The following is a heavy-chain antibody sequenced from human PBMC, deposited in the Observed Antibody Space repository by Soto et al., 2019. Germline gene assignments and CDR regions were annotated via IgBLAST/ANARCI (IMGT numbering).Heavy chain of an antibody. Sequence: PGGSLRLSCAASGFTFSDYYMDWVRQVPGKGLEWVGRTRNKANSYTTEYAASVRGRFSISRDDSKDSMYLQMYSLKTEDTAVYYCARDTGGSYDCWGQGALVTVS. D-gene: IGHD3-16*01. V-gene: IGHV3-72*01. CDR3: ARDTGGSYDC. CDR1: GFTFSDYY. CDR2: TRNKANSYTT. J-gene: IGHJ4*02.